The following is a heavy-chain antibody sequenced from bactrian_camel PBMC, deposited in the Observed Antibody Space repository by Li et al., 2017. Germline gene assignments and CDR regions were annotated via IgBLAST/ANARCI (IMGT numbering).Heavy chain of an antibody. CDR2: ISSGGITT. D-gene: IGHD2*01. V-gene: IGHV3S25*01. CDR1: GFTFSSYW. J-gene: IGHJ4*01. CDR3: VRGWDDGSWSFNY. Sequence: QLVESGGGLVQPGGSLRLSCAASGFTFSSYWMCWVRQAPGKGLEWVSSISSGGITTYYADSVKGQFTISRDNAKNTVYLQMNSLKPEDTAVYYCVRGWDDGSWSFNYWGQGTQVTVS.